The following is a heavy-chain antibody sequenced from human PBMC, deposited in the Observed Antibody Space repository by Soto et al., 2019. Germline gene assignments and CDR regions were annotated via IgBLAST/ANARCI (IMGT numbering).Heavy chain of an antibody. J-gene: IGHJ5*02. CDR3: ARGVKDYDFWSGHQNNWFDP. D-gene: IGHD3-3*01. CDR2: INHSGST. CDR1: GGSFSGYY. V-gene: IGHV4-34*01. Sequence: SETLSLTCAVYGGSFSGYYWSWIRQPPGKGLEWIGEINHSGSTNYNPSLKSRVTISVDTSKNQFSLKLSSVTAADTAVYYCARGVKDYDFWSGHQNNWFDPWGQGTLVTVSS.